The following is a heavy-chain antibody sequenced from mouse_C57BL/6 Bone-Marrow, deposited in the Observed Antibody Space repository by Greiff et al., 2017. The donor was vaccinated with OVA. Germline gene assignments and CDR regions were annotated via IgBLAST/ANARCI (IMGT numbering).Heavy chain of an antibody. Sequence: QVQLQQPGAELVKPGASVKLSCKASGYTFTSYWMHWVKQRPGRGLEWIGRIYPNSGGTKYNEKFKSKATLTVDKPSSTAYMQLSSLTSEDYAVYYWSRKWEVGRFDDWGQGTPVTVSA. CDR2: IYPNSGGT. CDR1: GYTFTSYW. CDR3: SRKWEVGRFDD. V-gene: IGHV1-72*01. D-gene: IGHD1-3*01. J-gene: IGHJ3*01.